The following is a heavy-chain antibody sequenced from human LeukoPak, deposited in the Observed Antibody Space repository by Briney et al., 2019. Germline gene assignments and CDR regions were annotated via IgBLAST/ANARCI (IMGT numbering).Heavy chain of an antibody. Sequence: SETLSLTCTVSGGSLSSYSWSWIRQRPGKGLEWIGYIYYSGRTVYNPSLKSRVTISLDTSKNQFSLKLSSVTAADTAVYYCASDYGSGSYRFYFWGQGTLVSVSS. CDR2: IYYSGRT. J-gene: IGHJ4*02. V-gene: IGHV4-59*01. CDR1: GGSLSSYS. CDR3: ASDYGSGSYRFYF. D-gene: IGHD3-10*01.